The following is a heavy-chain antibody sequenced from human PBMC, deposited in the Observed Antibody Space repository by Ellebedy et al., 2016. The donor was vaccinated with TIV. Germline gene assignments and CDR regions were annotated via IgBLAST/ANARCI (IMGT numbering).Heavy chain of an antibody. CDR1: GAPSGNYF. CDR3: ARASSRLGGVYY. Sequence: SETLSLXXAVSGAPSGNYFWSWIRQPPGKGLEWIGEVTHTGGTNYNPSLESRVTISVDTSKNQFSLRLSAVTAADTAAYYCARASSRLGGVYYWGQGTLVNVSS. V-gene: IGHV4-34*01. J-gene: IGHJ4*02. D-gene: IGHD6-19*01. CDR2: VTHTGGT.